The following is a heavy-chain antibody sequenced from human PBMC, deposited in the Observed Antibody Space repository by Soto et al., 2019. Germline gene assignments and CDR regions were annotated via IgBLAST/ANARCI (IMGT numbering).Heavy chain of an antibody. CDR2: ISYDGSNK. J-gene: IGHJ3*02. Sequence: HPGGSLRLSCAASGFTVSSYGMHWVRQAPGKGLEWVAVISYDGSNKYYADSVKGRSTISRDNSKNTLYLQMNSLRAEDTAVYYCPRNRHSHYYDRCGYPDAFDTWGPG. V-gene: IGHV3-30*03. CDR3: PRNRHSHYYDRCGYPDAFDT. CDR1: GFTVSSYG. D-gene: IGHD3-22*01.